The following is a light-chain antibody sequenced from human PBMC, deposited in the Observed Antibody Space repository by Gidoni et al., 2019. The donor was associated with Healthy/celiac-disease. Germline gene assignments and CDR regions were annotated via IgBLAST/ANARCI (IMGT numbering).Light chain of an antibody. CDR1: QSISSY. V-gene: IGKV1-39*01. Sequence: IQLTQSPSSLSASVGDRVTITCRASQSISSYLNWYQQKPGKAPKLLIYAASSLQSGAPSRFSGSGSGKDFTLTISSLQPEDFATYYCQQSYSTPRATFGQGTKVEIK. J-gene: IGKJ1*01. CDR3: QQSYSTPRAT. CDR2: AAS.